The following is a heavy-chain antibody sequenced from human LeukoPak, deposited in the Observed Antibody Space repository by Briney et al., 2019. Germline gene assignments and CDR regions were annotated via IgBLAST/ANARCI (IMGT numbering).Heavy chain of an antibody. J-gene: IGHJ4*02. CDR3: TRDFPLPPVTTVTTSTY. CDR2: IRSKAYGGTT. V-gene: IGHV3-49*03. CDR1: GFTFGDYA. Sequence: GGSLRLSCTASGFTFGDYAMSWFRQAPGKGLEWVGFIRSKAYGGTTEYAASVKGRFTISRDDSKSIAYLQMNSLKTEDTAVYYCTRDFPLPPVTTVTTSTYWGQGTLVTVSS. D-gene: IGHD4-17*01.